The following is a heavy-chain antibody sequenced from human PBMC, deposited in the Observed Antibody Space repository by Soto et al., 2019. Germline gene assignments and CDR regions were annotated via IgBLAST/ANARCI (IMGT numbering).Heavy chain of an antibody. V-gene: IGHV3-74*03. D-gene: IGHD6-25*01. CDR1: GFTLSDNW. Sequence: EVQLVESGGGLVQPGGSQRLSCAASGFTLSDNWIHWVRRAPGKGLVWVSRINNDGSSVTYADSVKGRFTLSRDNAKNTWFLQMDSLRVEDTAMYYCVRAPEQRPFDYWGQGTLVTVSS. CDR3: VRAPEQRPFDY. CDR2: INNDGSSV. J-gene: IGHJ4*02.